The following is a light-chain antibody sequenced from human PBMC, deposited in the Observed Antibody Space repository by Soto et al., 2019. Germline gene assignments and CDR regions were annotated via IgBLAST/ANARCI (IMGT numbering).Light chain of an antibody. J-gene: IGLJ3*02. CDR3: SSYTTTTRL. CDR1: SSDIGSNNY. CDR2: EVS. Sequence: QSALTQPASVSGSPGQSITISCTGTSSDIGSNNYVSWFQQRPGKAHTLIIYEVSNRPSGVSTHFSGSKSGNTAAQTISGLLPEDKAEYYCSSYTTTTRLFGGGTKLTV. V-gene: IGLV2-14*01.